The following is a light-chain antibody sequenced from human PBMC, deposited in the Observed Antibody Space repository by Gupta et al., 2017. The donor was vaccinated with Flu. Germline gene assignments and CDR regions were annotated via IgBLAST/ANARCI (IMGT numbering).Light chain of an antibody. CDR3: ATWDNSLIGPV. Sequence: QSVLTQPPSASGTPGQRVTISCSGSSSNIGSTPVNWYQELPGTAPKLLIYSNNQRPSGVPDRFSGSKSGTSASLAISGLQSEDEADYYCATWDNSLIGPVFGGGTKLTVL. J-gene: IGLJ3*02. V-gene: IGLV1-44*01. CDR1: SSNIGSTP. CDR2: SNN.